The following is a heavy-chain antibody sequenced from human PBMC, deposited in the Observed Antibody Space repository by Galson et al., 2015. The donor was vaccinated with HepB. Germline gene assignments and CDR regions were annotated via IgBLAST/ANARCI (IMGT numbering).Heavy chain of an antibody. Sequence: SLRLSCAASRFTFSSYAMHWVRQAPGKGLEWVAVISYDGSNKYYADSVKGRFTISRDNSKNTLYLQMNSLRAEDTAVYYCAKDRRGYCSGGSCYSDSFDIWGQGTMVTVSS. CDR2: ISYDGSNK. CDR1: RFTFSSYA. V-gene: IGHV3-30-3*01. J-gene: IGHJ3*02. D-gene: IGHD2-15*01. CDR3: AKDRRGYCSGGSCYSDSFDI.